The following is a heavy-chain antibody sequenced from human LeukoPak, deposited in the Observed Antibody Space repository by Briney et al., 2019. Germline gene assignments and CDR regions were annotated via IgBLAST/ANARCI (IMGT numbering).Heavy chain of an antibody. CDR3: ARGSSSGWFSRPRGY. V-gene: IGHV1-3*01. J-gene: IGHJ4*02. D-gene: IGHD6-19*01. CDR2: INAGNGNT. Sequence: ASVKVSCKASGYTFTSYAMHWVRQAPGQRLEWMGWINAGNGNTKYSQKFQGRVTITRDTSASTAYMELSSLRSEDTAVYYCARGSSSGWFSRPRGYWGQGTLVTVSS. CDR1: GYTFTSYA.